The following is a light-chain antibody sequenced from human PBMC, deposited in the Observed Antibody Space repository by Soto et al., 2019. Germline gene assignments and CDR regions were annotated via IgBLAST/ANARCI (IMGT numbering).Light chain of an antibody. V-gene: IGKV1-33*01. CDR3: QQYDNLLT. J-gene: IGKJ4*01. CDR1: QDISNY. Sequence: DIQMTQSPSSLSASVGDRVTITCQASQDISNYLTWYHQKPGKAPKLLMYDASNLETGVPSRFSGSGSGPDCTFTSSSLQPEDIATYCCQQYDNLLTFGGGTKGEIK. CDR2: DAS.